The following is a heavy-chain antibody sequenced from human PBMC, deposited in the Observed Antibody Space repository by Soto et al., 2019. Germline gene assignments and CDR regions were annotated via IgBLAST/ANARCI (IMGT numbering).Heavy chain of an antibody. CDR3: ARTRGLFAYYYYMDV. D-gene: IGHD2-21*01. V-gene: IGHV4-4*02. Sequence: QVQLQESGPGLVKPSGTLSLTCAVSSDSISSSYWWSWVRQSPGKGLEWIGEISSSGSTNYNPSLKRRVTISVDSSKSQVSVQLSSVPAADTAVYYCARTRGLFAYYYYMDVWGQGTTVTVSS. J-gene: IGHJ6*02. CDR1: SDSISSSYW. CDR2: ISSSGST.